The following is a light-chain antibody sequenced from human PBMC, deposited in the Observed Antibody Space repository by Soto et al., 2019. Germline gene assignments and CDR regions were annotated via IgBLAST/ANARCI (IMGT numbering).Light chain of an antibody. CDR1: NIGSKN. J-gene: IGLJ1*01. CDR3: QVWDRISDYV. V-gene: IGLV3-21*02. Sequence: SYDLTQPPSVSVAPGQTARITCGGNNIGSKNVHWYQQKSGQAPVLVVYDESDRPSGIPERFSGSNSRDTATLTISRVEAGDEADYYCQVWDRISDYVFGSGNKVTVL. CDR2: DES.